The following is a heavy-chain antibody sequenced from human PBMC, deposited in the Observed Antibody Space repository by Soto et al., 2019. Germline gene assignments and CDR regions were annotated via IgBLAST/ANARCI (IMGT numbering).Heavy chain of an antibody. CDR1: GYKFTNYW. Sequence: PGESLKISCKGSGYKFTNYWLSWVRQTPGKGLEWMGRIDPSDSYINYSPSFRGHVTISIDESISTAHLQWSSLKASDTATYYCAIVTAETAYHYFDFWGEGTLATVSS. J-gene: IGHJ4*02. CDR3: AIVTAETAYHYFDF. CDR2: IDPSDSYI. D-gene: IGHD1-1*01. V-gene: IGHV5-10-1*01.